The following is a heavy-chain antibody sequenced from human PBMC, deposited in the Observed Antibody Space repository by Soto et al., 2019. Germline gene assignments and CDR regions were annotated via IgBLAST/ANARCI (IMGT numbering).Heavy chain of an antibody. D-gene: IGHD3-22*01. V-gene: IGHV4-31*03. CDR1: GGSISSGGYY. CDR3: ARDKGYYDSSGQKDYYYYGMDV. Sequence: QVQLQESGPGLVKPSQTLSLTCTVSGGSISSGGYYWSWIRQHPGKGLEWIGYIYYSGSTYYNPCLKSRVTISVDTSKNQFSLKLSSVTAADTAVYYCARDKGYYDSSGQKDYYYYGMDVWGQGTTVTVSS. J-gene: IGHJ6*02. CDR2: IYYSGST.